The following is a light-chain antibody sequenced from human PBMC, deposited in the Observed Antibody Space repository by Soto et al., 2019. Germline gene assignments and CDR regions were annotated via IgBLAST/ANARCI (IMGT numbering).Light chain of an antibody. CDR3: GADHGSGSNFVYV. V-gene: IGLV9-49*01. CDR2: VGNGGIVG. J-gene: IGLJ1*01. Sequence: QPVLTQPPSASASLGASVTLTCTLSSGYSNYKVDWYQQRPGKGPRFVMRVGNGGIVGSKGDGIPDRFSVLGSGLNRYLTIKNIQEEDESDYHCGADHGSGSNFVYVFGTGTKLTVL. CDR1: SGYSNYK.